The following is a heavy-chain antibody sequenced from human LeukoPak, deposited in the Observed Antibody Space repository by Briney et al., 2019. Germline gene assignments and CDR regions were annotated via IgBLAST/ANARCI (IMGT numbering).Heavy chain of an antibody. V-gene: IGHV5-51*01. CDR2: IYPDDSET. CDR3: ASPRRGGYSGYDSTLDY. Sequence: GESLKISCKGSGYRFTSYWIGWVRQMPGKGLEWMGIIYPDDSETRKSPSFQGQVTIPADKSISTAYLQWSSLKASDTAMYYCASPRRGGYSGYDSTLDYWGQGTLVTVSS. D-gene: IGHD5-12*01. J-gene: IGHJ4*02. CDR1: GYRFTSYW.